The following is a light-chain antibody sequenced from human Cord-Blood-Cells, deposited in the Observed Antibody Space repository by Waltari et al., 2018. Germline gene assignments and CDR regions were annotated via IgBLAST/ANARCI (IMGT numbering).Light chain of an antibody. J-gene: IGLJ3*02. Sequence: QAVLTQPSSLSVSPGAAPSPTCTLRSRTTVGTYRQNWYHRKPGSPPQYLLRYKSDSDKQQGSGVPSRFSGSKDASANAGILLISGLQSEDEADYYCMIWHSSAWVFGGGTKLTVL. CDR2: YKSDSDK. CDR1: SRTTVGTYR. V-gene: IGLV5-45*02. CDR3: MIWHSSAWV.